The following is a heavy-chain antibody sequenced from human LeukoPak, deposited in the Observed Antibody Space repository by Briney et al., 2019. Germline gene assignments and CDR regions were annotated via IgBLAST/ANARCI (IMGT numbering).Heavy chain of an antibody. V-gene: IGHV3-11*01. Sequence: GGSLRLSCAASGFTFSDHYMSWIRQAPGKGLEWVSYISSSGSTIYYADSVKGRFTISRDNAKNSLYLQMNSLRAEDTAVHYCARDRITMVRGVIDYYYYGMDVWGQGTTVTVSS. J-gene: IGHJ6*02. CDR2: ISSSGSTI. D-gene: IGHD3-10*01. CDR3: ARDRITMVRGVIDYYYYGMDV. CDR1: GFTFSDHY.